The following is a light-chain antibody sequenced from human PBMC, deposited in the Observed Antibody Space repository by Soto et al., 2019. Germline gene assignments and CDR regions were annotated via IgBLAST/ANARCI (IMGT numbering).Light chain of an antibody. V-gene: IGKV1-12*01. CDR1: RDISNS. CDR2: GAS. J-gene: IGKJ2*01. CDR3: QQTSAFPRT. Sequence: DIQMTQSPSSVSASVGDRLTITCRASRDISNSLAWYQQTPGKAPKLLLRGASSLHRGVPSRFSGGGEGTEFTLTISSLQHEDFATYYCQQTSAFPRTFGQGTKVDVK.